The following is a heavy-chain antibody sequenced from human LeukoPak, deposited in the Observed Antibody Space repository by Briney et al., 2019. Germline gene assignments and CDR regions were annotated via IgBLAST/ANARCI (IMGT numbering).Heavy chain of an antibody. V-gene: IGHV4-34*01. CDR3: ARAREMGTIDP. CDR1: GGSFSGHF. J-gene: IGHJ5*02. Sequence: SETLSLTCAVYGGSFSGHFWTWIRQPPGKGLEWVGEVNHSGDTNYNPSLKTRVIISVDTSKNQFSLRLSSVIDADTAVYYCARAREMGTIDPWGQGTLVTVSS. CDR2: VNHSGDT. D-gene: IGHD4/OR15-4a*01.